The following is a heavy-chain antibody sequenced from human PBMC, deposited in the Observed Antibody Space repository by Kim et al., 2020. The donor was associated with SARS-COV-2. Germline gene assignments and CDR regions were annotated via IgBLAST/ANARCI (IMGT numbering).Heavy chain of an antibody. D-gene: IGHD3-16*02. J-gene: IGHJ4*02. Sequence: YTSGHTNYNPSLQSRVTMSVDMSKNQFSLELSSVTAADAAVYYCASALGHWGQGTLVTVSS. CDR2: YTSGHT. CDR3: ASALGH. V-gene: IGHV4-4*07.